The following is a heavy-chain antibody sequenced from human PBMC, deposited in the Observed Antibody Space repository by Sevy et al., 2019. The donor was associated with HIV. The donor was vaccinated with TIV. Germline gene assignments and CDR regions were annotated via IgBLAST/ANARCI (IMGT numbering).Heavy chain of an antibody. D-gene: IGHD1-20*01. V-gene: IGHV3-21*01. CDR1: GFTFRSYS. Sequence: GGSLRLSCAASGFTFRSYSMNWVRQAPGRGLEWVSSITSSSSFIFYADSVKGRFTISRDNAKNQLFLQMNSLRAEDTAVYYCARPTSGLSEYEPLDNARFYGMDVWGQGTTVTVSS. J-gene: IGHJ6*02. CDR3: ARPTSGLSEYEPLDNARFYGMDV. CDR2: ITSSSSFI.